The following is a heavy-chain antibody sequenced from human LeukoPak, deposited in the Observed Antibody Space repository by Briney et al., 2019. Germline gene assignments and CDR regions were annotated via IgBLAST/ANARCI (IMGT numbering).Heavy chain of an antibody. Sequence: GGSLRLSCEVSGFIVSSYEMNWVRQAPGRGLEWVAYITSYTNRIYYADSVKGRFTISRDDAKNTLYLQMNSLRAEDTAVYYCARDWFHAIDYWGQGTLVTVSS. CDR3: ARDWFHAIDY. J-gene: IGHJ4*02. CDR1: GFIVSSYE. CDR2: ITSYTNRI. D-gene: IGHD2/OR15-2a*01. V-gene: IGHV3-48*03.